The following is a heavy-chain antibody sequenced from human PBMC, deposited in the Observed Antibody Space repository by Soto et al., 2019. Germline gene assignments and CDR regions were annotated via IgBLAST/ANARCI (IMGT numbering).Heavy chain of an antibody. CDR2: IKQDGSEK. J-gene: IGHJ4*02. CDR3: ASRYLEYCNSASCSAPYDY. D-gene: IGHD2-2*01. Sequence: EVQLVASGGGLVQPGGSLRLSCAASGFTFSTYWMSWVRQAPGKGLEWVAHIKQDGSEKYYVDSVKGRFTISRDNTKKSLYLQRNSLRAEDTAVYYCASRYLEYCNSASCSAPYDYWGQGTLVTVSS. V-gene: IGHV3-7*05. CDR1: GFTFSTYW.